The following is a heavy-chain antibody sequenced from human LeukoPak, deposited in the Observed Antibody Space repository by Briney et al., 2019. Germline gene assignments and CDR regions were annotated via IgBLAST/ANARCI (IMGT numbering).Heavy chain of an antibody. CDR1: GFTFSSYE. CDR2: ISSSSYSI. CDR3: ASKVATHFDY. J-gene: IGHJ4*02. D-gene: IGHD5-12*01. Sequence: PGGSLRLSCAASGFTFSSYEMNWVRQAPGKGLEWVSSISSSSYSIYYADSVKGRFTISRDNAKNSLYLQMNSLRAEDTAVYYCASKVATHFDYWGQGTLVTVSS. V-gene: IGHV3-21*01.